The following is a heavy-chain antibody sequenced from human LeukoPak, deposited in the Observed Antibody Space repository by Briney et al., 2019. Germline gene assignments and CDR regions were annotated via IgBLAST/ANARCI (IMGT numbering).Heavy chain of an antibody. CDR2: IYYSGST. CDR1: GGSISSYY. CDR3: ASGGYSYGLHYFDY. Sequence: SETLSLTCTVSGGSISSYYWSWIRQPPGKGLEWIGYIYYSGSTNYNPSLKSRVTISVDTSKNQFSLKLSSVTAADTAVYYCASGGYSYGLHYFDYWGQGTLVTVSS. V-gene: IGHV4-59*08. D-gene: IGHD5-18*01. J-gene: IGHJ4*02.